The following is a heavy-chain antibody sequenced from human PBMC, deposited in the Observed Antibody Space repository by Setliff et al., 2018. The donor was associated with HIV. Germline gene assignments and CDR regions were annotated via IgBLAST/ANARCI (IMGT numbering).Heavy chain of an antibody. D-gene: IGHD6-19*01. CDR1: GFTFSSYG. CDR2: IRNDGSDK. V-gene: IGHV3-30*02. Sequence: LSCAASGFTFSSYGVHWVRQAPGKGLEWVAFIRNDGSDKHYVDSVKGRFTISRDNSKNTLYLQMNSLRAEDTAVYYCAMSPYSSGLFDYWGQGTPVTVSS. CDR3: AMSPYSSGLFDY. J-gene: IGHJ4*02.